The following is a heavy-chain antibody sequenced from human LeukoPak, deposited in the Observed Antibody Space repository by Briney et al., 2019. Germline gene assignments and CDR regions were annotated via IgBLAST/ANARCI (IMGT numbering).Heavy chain of an antibody. CDR3: AGQYSSGWYDVGNYYYGMDV. CDR1: GFTFSSYG. J-gene: IGHJ6*02. CDR2: ISYDGSNK. D-gene: IGHD6-19*01. V-gene: IGHV3-30*03. Sequence: GGSLRLSCAASGFTFSSYGMHWVRQAPGKGLEWVAVISYDGSNKYYADSVKGRFTISRDNPKNTLYLQMNSLRAEDTAVYYCAGQYSSGWYDVGNYYYGMDVWGQGTTVTVSS.